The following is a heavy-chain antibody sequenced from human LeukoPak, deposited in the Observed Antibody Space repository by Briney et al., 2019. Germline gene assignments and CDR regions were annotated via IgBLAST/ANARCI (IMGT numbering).Heavy chain of an antibody. V-gene: IGHV5-51*01. CDR3: ASLDKDYSSGWYYFDY. Sequence: GESLKISCKGSGYSFTSYWIDWVRQMPGKGLEWMGIIYPDDSDTRYSPSFQGQVTISADKSISTAYLQWSSLKASDTAMYYCASLDKDYSSGWYYFDYWGQGTLVTVSS. CDR2: IYPDDSDT. J-gene: IGHJ4*02. D-gene: IGHD6-19*01. CDR1: GYSFTSYW.